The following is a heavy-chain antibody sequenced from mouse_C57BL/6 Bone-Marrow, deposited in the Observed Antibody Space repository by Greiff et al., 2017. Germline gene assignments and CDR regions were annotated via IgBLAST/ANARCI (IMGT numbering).Heavy chain of an antibody. Sequence: QVQLQQSGPELVKPGASVKISCKASGYAFSSSWMNWVKQRPGKGLEWIGRIYPGDGDTNYNGKFKGKATLTADKSSSTAYMQLSSLTSEDSAVYFCAIFLAALDYWGQGTSVTVSS. CDR2: IYPGDGDT. CDR1: GYAFSSSW. V-gene: IGHV1-82*01. J-gene: IGHJ4*01. CDR3: AIFLAALDY.